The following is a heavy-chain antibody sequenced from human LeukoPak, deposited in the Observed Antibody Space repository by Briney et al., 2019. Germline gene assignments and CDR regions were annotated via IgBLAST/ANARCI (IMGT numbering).Heavy chain of an antibody. V-gene: IGHV3-7*01. CDR2: IKQDGSEK. J-gene: IGHJ4*02. Sequence: GGSLRLSCAASGFTFSDYYMSWIRQAPGKGLEWVANIKQDGSEKYYVDSVKGRFTISRDNAKNSLYLQMNSLRAEDTAVYYCARDGYSSSWYIDYFDYWGQGTLVTVSS. D-gene: IGHD6-13*01. CDR1: GFTFSDYY. CDR3: ARDGYSSSWYIDYFDY.